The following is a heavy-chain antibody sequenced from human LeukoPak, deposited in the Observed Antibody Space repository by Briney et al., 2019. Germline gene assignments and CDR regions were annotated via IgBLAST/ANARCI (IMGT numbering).Heavy chain of an antibody. D-gene: IGHD3-3*01. CDR3: ARETDFWSGYFYFDY. CDR2: IQSDGNNK. CDR1: GFTFNSFA. Sequence: GSLRLSCAASGFTFNSFAMHWVRQAPGKGLEHLAFIQSDGNNKYHADSVKGRFTISRDNAKNSLYLQMNSLRAEDTAVYYCARETDFWSGYFYFDYWGQGTLVTVSS. J-gene: IGHJ4*02. V-gene: IGHV3-30*12.